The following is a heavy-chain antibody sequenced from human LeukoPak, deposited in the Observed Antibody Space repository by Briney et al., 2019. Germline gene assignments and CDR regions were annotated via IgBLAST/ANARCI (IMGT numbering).Heavy chain of an antibody. J-gene: IGHJ6*02. CDR2: ISSNGGST. V-gene: IGHV3-64D*06. CDR1: GFTFSSYS. Sequence: PGGSLRLSCAASGFTFSSYSMNWVRQAPGKGLEYVSAISSNGGSTYYADSVKGRFTISRDNSKNTLYLQMSSLRAEDTAVYYCVKDRYYYDSSGYLDVWGQGTTVTVSS. D-gene: IGHD3-22*01. CDR3: VKDRYYYDSSGYLDV.